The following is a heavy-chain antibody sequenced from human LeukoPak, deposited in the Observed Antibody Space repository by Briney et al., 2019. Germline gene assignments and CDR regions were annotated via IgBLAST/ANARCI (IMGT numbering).Heavy chain of an antibody. V-gene: IGHV3-23*01. CDR3: AKDRGIVVVTLFDY. J-gene: IGHJ4*02. Sequence: PGRSLRLSCAASGFTFSSYAMSWVRQAPGKGLEWVSAISGSGGSTYYADSVKGRFTISRDNSKNTLYLQMNSLRAEDTAVYYCAKDRGIVVVTLFDYWGQGTLVTVSS. CDR1: GFTFSSYA. CDR2: ISGSGGST. D-gene: IGHD3-22*01.